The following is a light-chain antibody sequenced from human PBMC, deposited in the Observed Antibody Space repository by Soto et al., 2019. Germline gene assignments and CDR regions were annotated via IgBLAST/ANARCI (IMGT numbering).Light chain of an antibody. V-gene: IGKV3-15*01. CDR1: QSVNSN. J-gene: IGKJ4*01. CDR3: QQYNDWPLT. Sequence: EKMVTPSPSPPSVCPWGKTTLPLRGSQSVNSNLAWYQQKAGQAPRLLLYGASTRATGIPARFSGSASGTEFTLTISSLQSEDSAVYYCQQYNDWPLTFGGGTKVDIK. CDR2: GAS.